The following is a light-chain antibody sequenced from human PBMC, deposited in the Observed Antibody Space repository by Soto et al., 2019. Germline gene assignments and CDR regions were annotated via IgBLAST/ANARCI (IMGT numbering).Light chain of an antibody. Sequence: DIQMTQSPSTLSASVGDRVTITCRASQSISSWLAWYQQKPGKAPKLLIYDASSLESGVPSRFSGSGSGTEFTLTISSLQPDDFATYYCQQYNRYSVTFGQGNKVDIK. J-gene: IGKJ1*01. CDR3: QQYNRYSVT. CDR2: DAS. V-gene: IGKV1-5*01. CDR1: QSISSW.